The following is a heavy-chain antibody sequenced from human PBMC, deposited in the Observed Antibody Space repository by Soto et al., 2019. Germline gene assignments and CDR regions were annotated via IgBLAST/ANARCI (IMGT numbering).Heavy chain of an antibody. CDR2: ISYDGSNK. CDR1: GFTFSSYA. CDR3: ARDSQPQDKMYYDFWSGHPYAFDI. V-gene: IGHV3-30-3*01. Sequence: SLRLSCAASGFTFSSYAMHWVRQAPGKWLEWVAVISYDGSNKYYADSVKGRFTISRDNSKNTLYLQMNSLRAEDTAVYYCARDSQPQDKMYYDFWSGHPYAFDIWGQGTMVTVSS. D-gene: IGHD3-3*01. J-gene: IGHJ3*02.